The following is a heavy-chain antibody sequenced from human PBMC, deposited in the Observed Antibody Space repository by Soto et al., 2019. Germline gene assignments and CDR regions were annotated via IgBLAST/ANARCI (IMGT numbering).Heavy chain of an antibody. CDR1: CGSISSSSYY. Sequence: TLSLTFTVSCGSISSSSYYWRWIRQPPGKGLEWIGSIYYSGSTYYNPSLKSRVTISVDTSKNQFSLKLSSVTAADTAVYYCASPKIAFYNWFDPWGQGTLVTVSS. CDR3: ASPKIAFYNWFDP. J-gene: IGHJ5*02. D-gene: IGHD3-3*02. CDR2: IYYSGST. V-gene: IGHV4-39*01.